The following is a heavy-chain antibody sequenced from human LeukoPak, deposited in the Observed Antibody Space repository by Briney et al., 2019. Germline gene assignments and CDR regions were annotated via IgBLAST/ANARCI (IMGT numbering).Heavy chain of an antibody. V-gene: IGHV4-59*12. CDR3: AKTKLDWLLFDF. J-gene: IGHJ4*02. CDR2: IYYSGST. Sequence: SETLSLTCTVSGASITSFYWSWIRQPPGKGLEWIGYIYYSGSTKYNPSLKSRVTISIDTSKSQFYLRLTSVTAADTALYYCAKTKLDWLLFDFWGQGILVTVSS. CDR1: GASITSFY. D-gene: IGHD3-9*01.